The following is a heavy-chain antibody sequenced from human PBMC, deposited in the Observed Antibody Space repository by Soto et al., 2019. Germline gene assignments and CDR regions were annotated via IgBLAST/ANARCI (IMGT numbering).Heavy chain of an antibody. CDR1: GLTFSDYY. Sequence: QGQLVESGGGLVKPGGSLRLSCAASGLTFSDYYMSWIRQAPGEGLEWVSYISGSSTYADYADSVKGRFTISRDNARNSLYLQMNSLRAEDTAVYYCAREATGNGMDVWDQGTTVTVSS. V-gene: IGHV3-11*06. D-gene: IGHD6-13*01. CDR2: ISGSSTYA. J-gene: IGHJ6*02. CDR3: AREATGNGMDV.